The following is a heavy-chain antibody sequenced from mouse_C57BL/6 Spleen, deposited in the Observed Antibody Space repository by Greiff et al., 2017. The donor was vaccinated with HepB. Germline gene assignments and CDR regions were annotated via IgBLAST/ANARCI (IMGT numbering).Heavy chain of an antibody. Sequence: VQLVESGAELVKPGASVKLSCKASGYTFTEYTIHWVKQRSGQGLEWIGWFYPGSGSIKYNEKFKDKATLTADKSSSTVYMELSRLTSEDSAVYFCARHEEDYYGSSPWFAYWGQGTLVTVSA. J-gene: IGHJ3*01. CDR1: GYTFTEYT. CDR2: FYPGSGSI. D-gene: IGHD1-1*01. V-gene: IGHV1-62-2*01. CDR3: ARHEEDYYGSSPWFAY.